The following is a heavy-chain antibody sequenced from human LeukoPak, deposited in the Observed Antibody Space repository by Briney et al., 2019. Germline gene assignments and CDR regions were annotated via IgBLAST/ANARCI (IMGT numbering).Heavy chain of an antibody. J-gene: IGHJ4*02. D-gene: IGHD3-9*01. CDR2: ISGSGGST. Sequence: GGSLRLSCAASGFTFSSYAMSWVRQAPGKGLEWVSAISGSGGSTYYADSVKGRFTISRDNSKNTLYLQMNSLRAEDTAVYYCAKMAVRYFDWLSYYFDYWGQGTLVTVSS. CDR3: AKMAVRYFDWLSYYFDY. V-gene: IGHV3-23*01. CDR1: GFTFSSYA.